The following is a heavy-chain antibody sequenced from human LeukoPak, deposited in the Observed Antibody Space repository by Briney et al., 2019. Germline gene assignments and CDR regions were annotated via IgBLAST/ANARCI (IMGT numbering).Heavy chain of an antibody. CDR3: ARTGTSVPDRFDP. CDR2: INWNGGRT. CDR1: GFSFEDYG. D-gene: IGHD1-1*01. V-gene: IGHV3-20*04. J-gene: IGHJ5*02. Sequence: GGSLRLSCAASGFSFEDYGMSWVRQAPGMGMEWVSYINWNGGRTGYADSVKGRFTISRDNAKDSLYLQMNSLRAEDTAFYFCARTGTSVPDRFDPWGQGTLVTVSS.